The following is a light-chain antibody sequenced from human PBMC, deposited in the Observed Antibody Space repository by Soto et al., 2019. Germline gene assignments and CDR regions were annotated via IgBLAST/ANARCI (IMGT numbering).Light chain of an antibody. CDR1: QSVSGN. Sequence: EMVMTQSPATLSVSPGERATLSCRASQSVSGNLAWYQQKPGQAPRLLIYGASPRATGIPARISGSGSGTAFTLTISSLQSEDFAVYYCQQYNNWLITFGQGTRLEIK. V-gene: IGKV3-15*01. J-gene: IGKJ5*01. CDR3: QQYNNWLIT. CDR2: GAS.